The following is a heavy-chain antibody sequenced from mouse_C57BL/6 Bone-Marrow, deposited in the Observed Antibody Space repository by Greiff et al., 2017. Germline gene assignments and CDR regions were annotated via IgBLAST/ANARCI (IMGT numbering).Heavy chain of an antibody. CDR3: ASSLGNWYFDV. J-gene: IGHJ1*03. V-gene: IGHV1-53*01. D-gene: IGHD4-1*01. CDR2: INPSNGGT. CDR1: GYTFTSYW. Sequence: QVQLQQPGTELVKPGASVKLSCKASGYTFTSYWMHWVKQRPGQGLEWIGNINPSNGGTNYNQKFKGKATLTVDTSSSTAYMQLSSLTSEDSAVYYCASSLGNWYFDVWGTGTTVTVSS.